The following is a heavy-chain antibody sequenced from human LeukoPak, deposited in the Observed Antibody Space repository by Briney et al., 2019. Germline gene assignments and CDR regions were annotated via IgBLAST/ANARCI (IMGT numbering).Heavy chain of an antibody. CDR1: RGSMSFYY. CDR2: IDTSRQT. J-gene: IGHJ2*01. Sequence: SETLSLTCNMSRGSMSFYYWNWIRQPAGKGLEWIGRIDTSRQTSYKPSLKNRVTISVDKSRNQLSLELSSVTVAETAVYYCARDDRPIESGSYLGVWYFDLWGRGTLVTISS. V-gene: IGHV4-4*07. D-gene: IGHD1-26*01. CDR3: ARDDRPIESGSYLGVWYFDL.